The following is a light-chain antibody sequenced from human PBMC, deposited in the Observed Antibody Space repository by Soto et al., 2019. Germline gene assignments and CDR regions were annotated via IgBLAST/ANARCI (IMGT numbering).Light chain of an antibody. CDR1: SGHSSYA. CDR2: LNSDGSH. CDR3: QTWGTGIWV. Sequence: QLVLTQSPSASASLGASVKLTCTLSSGHSSYAIAWHQQQPEKGPRYLMKLNSDGSHSKGDGIPDRFSGSSSGAERYLTISSLQSEDEADYCCQTWGTGIWVFGGGTQLTVL. J-gene: IGLJ3*02. V-gene: IGLV4-69*01.